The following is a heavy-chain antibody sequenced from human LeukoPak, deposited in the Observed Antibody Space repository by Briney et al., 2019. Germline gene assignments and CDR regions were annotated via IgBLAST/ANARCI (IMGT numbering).Heavy chain of an antibody. J-gene: IGHJ6*02. CDR1: GFTFSSYC. CDR3: AKVDYGGNEYYGMDV. V-gene: IGHV3-30*18. Sequence: GRSLRLSCAASGFTFSSYCMHWVRQAPGKGLEWVAVISYDGSNKYYADSVKGRFTIPRDNSKNTLYLQMNSLRAEDTAVYYCAKVDYGGNEYYGMDVWGQGTTVTVSS. D-gene: IGHD4-23*01. CDR2: ISYDGSNK.